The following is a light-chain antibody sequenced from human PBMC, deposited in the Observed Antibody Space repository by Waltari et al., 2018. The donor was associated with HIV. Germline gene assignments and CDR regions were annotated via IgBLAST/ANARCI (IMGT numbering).Light chain of an antibody. CDR2: RND. V-gene: IGLV1-47*01. Sequence: QSVLTQPPSASGTPGQRVTISCSGGSSNIGSNYVFWYQLLPATDPKLLVYRNDSRPSGVPDRLSGSKSGTSSSLTISGRLAEDESDYYCAAWDDSLSGYGFGTGTKGTVL. J-gene: IGLJ1*01. CDR1: SSNIGSNY. CDR3: AAWDDSLSGYG.